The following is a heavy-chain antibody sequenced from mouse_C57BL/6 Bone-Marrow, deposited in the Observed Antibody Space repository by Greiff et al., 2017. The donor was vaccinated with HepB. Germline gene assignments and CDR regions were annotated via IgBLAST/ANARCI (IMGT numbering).Heavy chain of an antibody. J-gene: IGHJ2*01. Sequence: EVKLVESGGGLVQPGGSRKLSCAASGFTFSHFGMHWVRQAPEKGLEWVAFISNGGNTLYYADTLKGRFTISRDNPRNTLFLQMTSLRSEDRAIYYCGRGDYWGQGTTLTVSS. CDR2: ISNGGNTL. CDR1: GFTFSHFG. CDR3: GRGDY. V-gene: IGHV5-17*02.